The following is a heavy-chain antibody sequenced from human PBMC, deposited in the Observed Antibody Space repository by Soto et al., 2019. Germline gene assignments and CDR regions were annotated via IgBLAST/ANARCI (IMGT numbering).Heavy chain of an antibody. CDR3: AKDPWIQRPLEY. J-gene: IGHJ4*02. Sequence: XXSLRLSCAASRFTFTSYGMHWVRQAPGXWREGVAVIPYDGSXKYYADSLKRRXXISRDNSXXTLHLQMKSLRADATAVYYCAKDPWIQRPLEYWGQGTLVTVPS. D-gene: IGHD5-18*01. V-gene: IGHV3-30*18. CDR1: RFTFTSYG. CDR2: IPYDGSXK.